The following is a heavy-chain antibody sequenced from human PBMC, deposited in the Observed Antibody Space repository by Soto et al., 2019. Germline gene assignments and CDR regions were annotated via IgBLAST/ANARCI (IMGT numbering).Heavy chain of an antibody. D-gene: IGHD2-21*02. CDR2: IYYSGST. CDR1: GGSISSYY. Sequence: SETLSLTCTVSGGSISSYYWSWIRQPPGKGLEWIGYIYYSGSTNYNPSLKSRVTISVDTSKNQFSLKLSSVTTAVTSVYSCARRRPVGDCGVDCYDAFDIWGQGTMVTVSS. CDR3: ARRRPVGDCGVDCYDAFDI. V-gene: IGHV4-59*01. J-gene: IGHJ3*02.